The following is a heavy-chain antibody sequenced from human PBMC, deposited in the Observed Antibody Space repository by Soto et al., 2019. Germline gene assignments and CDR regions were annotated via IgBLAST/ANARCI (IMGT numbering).Heavy chain of an antibody. V-gene: IGHV4-34*01. Sequence: SEPLSLTCAVYGGSFSGYYWSWIRQPPGKGLEWIGEINHSGSTNYNPSLKSRVTISVDTSKNQFSLKLSSVTAADTAVYYCARAGQGSSWYYYYYGMDVWGQGTTVTVSS. CDR1: GGSFSGYY. CDR2: INHSGST. CDR3: ARAGQGSSWYYYYYGMDV. J-gene: IGHJ6*02. D-gene: IGHD6-13*01.